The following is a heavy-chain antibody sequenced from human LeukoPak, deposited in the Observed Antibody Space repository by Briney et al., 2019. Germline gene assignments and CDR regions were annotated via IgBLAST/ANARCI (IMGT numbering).Heavy chain of an antibody. Sequence: GGSLRLSCAASGFTFSSYAMTWVRQAPGKGLEWVANIKYDGSEKYYVDSVKGRFTISRDNAENSLHLQMNSLRAEDTAVYYCARDSVRGRPLVAFDIWGQGTMVTVSS. CDR1: GFTFSSYA. V-gene: IGHV3-7*01. CDR3: ARDSVRGRPLVAFDI. J-gene: IGHJ3*02. CDR2: IKYDGSEK. D-gene: IGHD6-6*01.